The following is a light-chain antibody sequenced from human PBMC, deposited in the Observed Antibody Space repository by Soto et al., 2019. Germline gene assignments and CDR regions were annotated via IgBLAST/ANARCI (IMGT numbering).Light chain of an antibody. CDR1: SSDVGTYDY. CDR2: EVT. J-gene: IGLJ1*01. V-gene: IGLV2-14*01. Sequence: QSVLTQPASVSGSSGQSIAISCTGTSSDVGTYDYVSWYQQYPDKAPKLIIYEVTQRPSGVSSRFSGSKSGNTASLTISGLQAEDEADYYCSSHTSVNTRVFGTGTKVTVL. CDR3: SSHTSVNTRV.